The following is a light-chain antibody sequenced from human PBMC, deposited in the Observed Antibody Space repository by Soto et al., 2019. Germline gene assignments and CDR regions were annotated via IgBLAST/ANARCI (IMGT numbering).Light chain of an antibody. V-gene: IGKV3-20*01. Sequence: EIVLTQSPGTLSLSPGERATLSCRASQTLITNSLAWYQQRPGQTPRLLIYAASTRDTDIPDRFNGSGSGTDFALTISRLEPEDFALYYCQQYNDSPLTFGPGTKVDVK. CDR3: QQYNDSPLT. CDR2: AAS. J-gene: IGKJ3*01. CDR1: QTLITNS.